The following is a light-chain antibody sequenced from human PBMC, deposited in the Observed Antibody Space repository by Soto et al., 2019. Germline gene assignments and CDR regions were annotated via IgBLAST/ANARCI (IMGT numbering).Light chain of an antibody. CDR1: SGHSSYA. Sequence: QPVLTQSPSASASLGASVKLTCTLSSGHSSYAIAWHQQQPEKGPRYLMNLNSDGSHSKGDGIPDRFSGSSSGAERYLTISSLQSEDEADYYCQTWGTGILVVFGGGTKLTVL. CDR2: LNSDGSH. CDR3: QTWGTGILVV. V-gene: IGLV4-69*01. J-gene: IGLJ2*01.